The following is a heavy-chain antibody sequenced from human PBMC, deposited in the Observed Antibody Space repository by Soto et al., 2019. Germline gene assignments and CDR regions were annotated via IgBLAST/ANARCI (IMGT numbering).Heavy chain of an antibody. D-gene: IGHD2-2*01. CDR2: IYYSGST. CDR3: ARRFISHRDIVVVPAAENFDY. V-gene: IGHV4-39*01. Sequence: PSETLSLTCTVSGGSISSSSYYWGWIRQPPGKGLEWIGSIYYSGSTYYNPSLKSRVTISVDTSKNQFSLKLSSVTAADTAVYYCARRFISHRDIVVVPAAENFDYWGQGTLVTVSS. J-gene: IGHJ4*02. CDR1: GGSISSSSYY.